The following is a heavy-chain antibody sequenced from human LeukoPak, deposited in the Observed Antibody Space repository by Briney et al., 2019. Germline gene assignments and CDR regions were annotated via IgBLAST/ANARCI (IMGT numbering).Heavy chain of an antibody. CDR3: ARGGRDYVWGSYRTNWFDP. Sequence: PSQTLSLTCTVSGGSISSGGYYWSWIRQHPGKGLEWIGYIYYSGSTNYNPSLKSRVTISVDTSKNQFSLKLSSVTAADTAVYYCARGGRDYVWGSYRTNWFDPWGQGTLVTVSS. V-gene: IGHV4-61*08. CDR1: GGSISSGGYY. J-gene: IGHJ5*02. D-gene: IGHD3-16*02. CDR2: IYYSGST.